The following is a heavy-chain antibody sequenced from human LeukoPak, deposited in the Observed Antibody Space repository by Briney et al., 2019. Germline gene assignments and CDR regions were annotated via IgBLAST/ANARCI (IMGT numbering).Heavy chain of an antibody. V-gene: IGHV3-49*04. D-gene: IGHD3-16*01. CDR2: IRRKIYGGTT. CDR3: RRDRPGGAVDY. J-gene: IGHJ4*01. CDR1: GFTFGDYA. Sequence: GGSLRLSCTASGFTFGDYAMSWVRQAPGKGLEWVGFIRRKIYGGTTEYAASVKGRFTISRDDSKSIPYLQMNSLRAEDTAVYYCRRDRPGGAVDYWGQGTLVTVSS.